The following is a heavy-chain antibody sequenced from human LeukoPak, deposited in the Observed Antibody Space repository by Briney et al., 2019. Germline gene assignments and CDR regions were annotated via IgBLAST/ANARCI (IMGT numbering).Heavy chain of an antibody. D-gene: IGHD2-2*01. CDR1: GGSISSYY. CDR2: IYYSGST. CDR3: ARLSGYQLPLVDY. J-gene: IGHJ4*02. V-gene: IGHV4-59*01. Sequence: SETLSLTCTVSGGSISSYYWSWIRQPPGKGLEWIGYIYYSGSTNYNPSLKSRVTISVDTSKNQFSLKLSSVTAGDTAVYYCARLSGYQLPLVDYWGQGTLVTVSS.